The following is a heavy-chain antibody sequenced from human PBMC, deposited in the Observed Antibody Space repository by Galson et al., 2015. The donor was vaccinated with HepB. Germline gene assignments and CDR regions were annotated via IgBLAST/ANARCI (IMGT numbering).Heavy chain of an antibody. D-gene: IGHD2-2*01. J-gene: IGHJ5*02. V-gene: IGHV4-30-2*01. CDR1: GGSIGSGGYS. CDR3: ANRYCTSTSCAFDP. CDR2: IYHSGST. Sequence: TLSLTCAVSGGSIGSGGYSWSWIRQPPGKALEWIGYIYHSGSTYCNPSLKSRVTISLDRSKNHFSLKLTSVTAADTAVYYCANRYCTSTSCAFDPWGQGTLVTVSS.